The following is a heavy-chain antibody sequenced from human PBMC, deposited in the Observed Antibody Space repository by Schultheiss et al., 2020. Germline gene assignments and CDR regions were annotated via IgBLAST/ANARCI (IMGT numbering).Heavy chain of an antibody. Sequence: ASVKVSCKASGYTFTGYYMHWVRQAPGQGLEWMGWINPNSGGTNYAQKFQGRVTMTRDTSISTAYMELSRLRSDDTAVYYCARHVRQQWLVGPHWFDPWGHGTLVTVS. CDR3: ARHVRQQWLVGPHWFDP. D-gene: IGHD6-19*01. V-gene: IGHV1-2*02. J-gene: IGHJ5*02. CDR2: INPNSGGT. CDR1: GYTFTGYY.